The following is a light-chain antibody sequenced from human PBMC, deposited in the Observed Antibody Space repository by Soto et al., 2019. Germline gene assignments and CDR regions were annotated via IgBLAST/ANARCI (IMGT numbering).Light chain of an antibody. CDR1: SSNIGAGYN. J-gene: IGLJ3*02. V-gene: IGLV1-40*01. CDR2: GDS. CDR3: PSYDCSLSGQL. Sequence: QSVLTQPPSVSGAPGQRVTISCTGSSSNIGAGYNVHWYQQVPGTAPKLLIYGDSNRPSGVPDRFSGSKSGTSASLAITGLQALDEAEYYFPSYDCSLSGQLFGGATKRTVL.